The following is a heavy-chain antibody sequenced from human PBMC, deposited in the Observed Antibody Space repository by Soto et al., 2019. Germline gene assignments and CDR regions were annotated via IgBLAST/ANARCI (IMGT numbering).Heavy chain of an antibody. CDR3: TRDGEMATIVDYYYGMDV. J-gene: IGHJ6*02. Sequence: SGGSLRLSCAASGFTFSCSAMHWVRQSSGKGLEWVGRIRSKANSYATAYAASVKGRFTISRDDSKNTAYLQMNSLKTEDTAVYYCTRDGEMATIVDYYYGMDVWGQGTTVTVSS. CDR1: GFTFSCSA. CDR2: IRSKANSYAT. D-gene: IGHD5-12*01. V-gene: IGHV3-73*01.